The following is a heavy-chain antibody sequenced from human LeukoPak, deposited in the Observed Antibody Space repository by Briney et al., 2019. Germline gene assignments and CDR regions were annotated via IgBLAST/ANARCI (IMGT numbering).Heavy chain of an antibody. CDR2: ITGSSTSA. CDR1: GFTFSDYY. J-gene: IGHJ4*02. D-gene: IGHD6-19*01. V-gene: IGHV3-23*01. Sequence: PGGSLRLSCAASGFTFSDYYMSWIRQAPGRGLEWVSGITGSSTSAYYADSVKGRFTVSRDNSKNTLYLQMNSLRAEDTAIYYCVKNEYTNGEIDCWGKGTLVTVPS. CDR3: VKNEYTNGEIDC.